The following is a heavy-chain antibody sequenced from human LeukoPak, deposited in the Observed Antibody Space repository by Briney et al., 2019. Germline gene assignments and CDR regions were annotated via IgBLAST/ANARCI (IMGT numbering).Heavy chain of an antibody. J-gene: IGHJ5*02. D-gene: IGHD2-15*01. CDR2: IYYSGST. CDR1: GGSISSSSYY. Sequence: SETLSLTCTVSGGSISSSSYYWGWIRQPPGKGLEWIGSIYYSGSTYYNPSLKSRVTISVDTSKNQFSLKLSSVTAADTAAYHCARQYCSGGSCYPNIFDPWGQGTLVTVSS. V-gene: IGHV4-39*01. CDR3: ARQYCSGGSCYPNIFDP.